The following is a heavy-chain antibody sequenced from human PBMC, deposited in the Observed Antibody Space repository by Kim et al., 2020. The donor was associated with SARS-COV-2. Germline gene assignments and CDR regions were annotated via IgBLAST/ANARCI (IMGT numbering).Heavy chain of an antibody. Sequence: GGSLRLSCAASGFTFSSYDMHWVRQATGKGLEWVSAIGTAGDTYYPGSVKGRFTISRENAKNSLYLQMNSLRAGDTAVYYCARGSYYYYYGMDVWGQGTTVTVSS. CDR2: IGTAGDT. J-gene: IGHJ6*02. CDR3: ARGSYYYYYGMDV. CDR1: GFTFSSYD. V-gene: IGHV3-13*01.